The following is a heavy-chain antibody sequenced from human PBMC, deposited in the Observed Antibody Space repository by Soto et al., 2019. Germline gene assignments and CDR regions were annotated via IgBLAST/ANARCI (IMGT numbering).Heavy chain of an antibody. Sequence: GGSLRLSCAASGFTFNNYGMHWVRQAPGKGLERVAVLSYDGGNKYYSDSVKGRFTISRDNFKNTLYLQLNSLRPEDTAVYYCAKDGDMAAAAYYFDYWGQGTLVSVSS. CDR1: GFTFNNYG. D-gene: IGHD6-13*01. CDR2: LSYDGGNK. CDR3: AKDGDMAAAAYYFDY. J-gene: IGHJ4*02. V-gene: IGHV3-30*18.